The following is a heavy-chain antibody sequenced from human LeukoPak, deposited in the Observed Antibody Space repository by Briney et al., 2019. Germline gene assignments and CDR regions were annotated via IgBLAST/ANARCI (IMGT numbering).Heavy chain of an antibody. CDR2: ISGSGGST. J-gene: IGHJ4*02. Sequence: PGGSLRLSCGASGFNFRDDWMHWVRQAPGKGLEWVSAISGSGGSTYYADSVKGRFTISRDNSKNTLYLQMNSLRAEDTAVYYCSKDIVVVTDWGQGTLVTVS. CDR1: GFNFRDDW. D-gene: IGHD2-21*02. CDR3: SKDIVVVTD. V-gene: IGHV3-23*01.